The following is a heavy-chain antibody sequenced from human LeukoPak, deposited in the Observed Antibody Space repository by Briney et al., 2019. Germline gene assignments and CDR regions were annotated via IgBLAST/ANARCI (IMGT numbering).Heavy chain of an antibody. CDR1: GGTFSSYA. D-gene: IGHD3-22*01. Sequence: SVEVSCKASGGTFSSYAISRVRQAPGQGLEWIGGIIPIFGTANYAQKFQGRVTITADESTSTAYMELSSLRSEDTAVYYCARNYYDSSGPFDYWGQGTLVTVSS. V-gene: IGHV1-69*13. CDR3: ARNYYDSSGPFDY. CDR2: IIPIFGTA. J-gene: IGHJ4*02.